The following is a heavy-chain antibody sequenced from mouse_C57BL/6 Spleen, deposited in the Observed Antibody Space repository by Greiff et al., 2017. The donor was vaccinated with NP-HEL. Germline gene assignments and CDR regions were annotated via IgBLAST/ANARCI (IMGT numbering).Heavy chain of an antibody. Sequence: EVKLMESGGGLVKPGGSLKLSCAASGFTFSDYGMHWVRQAPEKGLEWVAYISSGSSTIYYADTVKGRFTISRDNAKNTLFLQMTSLRSEDTAMYYCARRYYGSSYIYYAMDYWGQGTSVTVSS. J-gene: IGHJ4*01. CDR2: ISSGSSTI. V-gene: IGHV5-17*01. CDR3: ARRYYGSSYIYYAMDY. D-gene: IGHD1-1*01. CDR1: GFTFSDYG.